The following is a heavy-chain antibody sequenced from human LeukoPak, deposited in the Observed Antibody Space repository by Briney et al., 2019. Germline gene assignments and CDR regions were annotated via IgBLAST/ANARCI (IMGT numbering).Heavy chain of an antibody. CDR2: INHSGST. CDR1: GGSFSGYY. D-gene: IGHD3-10*01. Sequence: SETLSLTCAVYGGSFSGYYWSWIRQPPGKGLEWIGEINHSGSTNYNPSLKSRVTISVDTSKNQFSLKLSSVTAADTAVYYCARDRYYYGSGNYGVPNWFDPWGQGTLVTVSS. CDR3: ARDRYYYGSGNYGVPNWFDP. J-gene: IGHJ5*02. V-gene: IGHV4-34*01.